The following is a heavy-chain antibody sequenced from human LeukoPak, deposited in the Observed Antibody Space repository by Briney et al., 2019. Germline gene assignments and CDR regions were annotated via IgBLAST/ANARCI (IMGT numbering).Heavy chain of an antibody. CDR2: IYPGDSDT. CDR3: ARLGGFLEWLLLFDY. V-gene: IGHV5-51*01. J-gene: IGHJ4*02. D-gene: IGHD3-3*01. Sequence: GESLKISCKGSGYSFTSYWIGWVRQMPGKGLELMGIIYPGDSDTRYSPSFQGQVTISADKSISTAYLQWSSLKASDTAMYYCARLGGFLEWLLLFDYWGEGTLVTVFS. CDR1: GYSFTSYW.